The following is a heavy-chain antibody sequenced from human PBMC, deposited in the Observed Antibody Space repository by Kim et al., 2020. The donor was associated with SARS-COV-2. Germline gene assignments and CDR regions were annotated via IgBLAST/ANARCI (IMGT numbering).Heavy chain of an antibody. Sequence: GTNFAQNLQGWVTMNRDTSISTAYMELSRLRSDDTAVYYCARAGRRYYFDYWGQGTLVTVSS. CDR2: GT. CDR3: ARAGRRYYFDY. V-gene: IGHV1-2*04. D-gene: IGHD1-26*01. J-gene: IGHJ4*02.